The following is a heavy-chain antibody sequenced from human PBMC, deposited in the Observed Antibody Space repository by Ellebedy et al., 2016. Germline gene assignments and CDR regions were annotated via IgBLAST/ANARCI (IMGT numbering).Heavy chain of an antibody. D-gene: IGHD3-9*01. CDR1: GFTFGDYA. CDR3: TRFNFGMERYFDWFDY. CDR2: IIAKIYGGAP. V-gene: IGHV3-49*03. J-gene: IGHJ4*02. Sequence: GGSLRLXXTTSGFTFGDYAVSWFRQAPGKGLEWVAFIIAKIYGGAPEYAASVQGRFIISRDDSKGIAYLQVNSLRTEDSAVYYCTRFNFGMERYFDWFDYWGQGTLVTVSS.